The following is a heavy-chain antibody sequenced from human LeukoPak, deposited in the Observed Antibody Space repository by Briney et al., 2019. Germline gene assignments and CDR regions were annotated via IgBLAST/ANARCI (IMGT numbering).Heavy chain of an antibody. CDR3: ARSGGGLPAAIRAYYYYYMDV. D-gene: IGHD2-2*02. CDR2: IIPILGIA. Sequence: RASVKVSCKASGGPFSSFTISWVPQAPGQGLEWMGRIIPILGIANYAQKVQGRVTITADKSTSTAYMELSSLRSEDTAVYYCARSGGGLPAAIRAYYYYYMDVRGKATTVTVSS. CDR1: GGPFSSFT. J-gene: IGHJ6*03. V-gene: IGHV1-69*02.